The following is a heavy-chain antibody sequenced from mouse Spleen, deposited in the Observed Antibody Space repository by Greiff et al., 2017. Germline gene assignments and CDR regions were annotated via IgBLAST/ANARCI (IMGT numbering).Heavy chain of an antibody. Sequence: EVKLVESGPGLVKPSQTVSLTCTVTGISITTGNYRWSWIRQFPGNKLEWIGYIYYSGTITYNPSLTSRTTITRDTSKNQFFLEMNSLTAEDTATYYCARDSSGYPFAYWGQGTLVTVSA. CDR2: IYYSGTI. V-gene: IGHV3-5*02. J-gene: IGHJ3*01. CDR3: ARDSSGYPFAY. CDR1: GISITTGNYR. D-gene: IGHD3-1*01.